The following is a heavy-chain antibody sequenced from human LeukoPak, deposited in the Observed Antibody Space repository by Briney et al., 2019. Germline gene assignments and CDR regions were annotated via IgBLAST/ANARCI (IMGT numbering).Heavy chain of an antibody. CDR3: ARDLRYYDILTGYSVGAFDI. CDR2: ISSSSRYI. CDR1: GFTFSTYS. J-gene: IGHJ3*02. V-gene: IGHV3-21*01. D-gene: IGHD3-9*01. Sequence: PGGSLRLSCSASGFTFSTYSMNWVRQAPGKGLEWVSSISSSSRYIYYADSVKGRFTISRDNAKNSLYLQMNSLRAEDTAVYYCARDLRYYDILTGYSVGAFDIWGQGTMVTVSS.